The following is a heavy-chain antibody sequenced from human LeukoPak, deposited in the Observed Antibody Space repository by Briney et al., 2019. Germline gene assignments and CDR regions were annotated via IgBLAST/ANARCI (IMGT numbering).Heavy chain of an antibody. J-gene: IGHJ4*02. V-gene: IGHV4-38-2*01. CDR1: GYSISSGYY. D-gene: IGHD3-10*01. CDR2: IYQSGST. Sequence: SETLSLTCAVSGYSISSGYYWGWIRQPPGKGLEWIGTIYQSGSTNYNPSLKSRVTISVDTSKNQFSLNLSSVTAAGTAMYYCARRVFPDYFDYWGQGTLVTVSS. CDR3: ARRVFPDYFDY.